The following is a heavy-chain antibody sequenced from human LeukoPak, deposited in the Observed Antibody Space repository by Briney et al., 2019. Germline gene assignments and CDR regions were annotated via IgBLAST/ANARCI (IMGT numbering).Heavy chain of an antibody. CDR1: GGTFSSYA. J-gene: IGHJ6*03. Sequence: SVRVSCKASGGTFSSYAISWVRQAPGQGLEWMGGIIPIFGTANYAQKFQGRVTITADESTSTAYMELSSLRSEDTAVYYCARDRNVPYYYYYMDVWGEGTTVTVSS. CDR3: ARDRNVPYYYYYMDV. CDR2: IIPIFGTA. D-gene: IGHD1-1*01. V-gene: IGHV1-69*13.